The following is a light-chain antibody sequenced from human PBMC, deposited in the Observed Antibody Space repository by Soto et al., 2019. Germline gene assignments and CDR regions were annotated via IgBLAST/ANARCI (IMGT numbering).Light chain of an antibody. V-gene: IGKV3D-15*01. Sequence: PGERVTLSCRASQSVSSSYFTWYQQKPGQAPRLLIYGASTRATSIPARFSGSGSGTEFTLTISSLQSEDFAVYYCQQRSTWPLTFGGGTKVDIK. CDR3: QQRSTWPLT. CDR2: GAS. J-gene: IGKJ4*01. CDR1: QSVSSSY.